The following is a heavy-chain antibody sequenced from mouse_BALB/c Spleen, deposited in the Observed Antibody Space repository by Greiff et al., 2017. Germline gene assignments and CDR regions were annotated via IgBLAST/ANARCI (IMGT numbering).Heavy chain of an antibody. Sequence: VQLQQSAAELARPGASVKMSCKASGYTFTSYTMHWVKQRPGQGLEWIGYINPSSGYTEYNQKFKDKTTLTADKSSSTAYMQLSSLTSEDSAVYYCARWDYYGSGYAMDYWGQGTSVTVSS. V-gene: IGHV1-4*02. CDR2: INPSSGYT. D-gene: IGHD1-1*01. J-gene: IGHJ4*01. CDR3: ARWDYYGSGYAMDY. CDR1: GYTFTSYT.